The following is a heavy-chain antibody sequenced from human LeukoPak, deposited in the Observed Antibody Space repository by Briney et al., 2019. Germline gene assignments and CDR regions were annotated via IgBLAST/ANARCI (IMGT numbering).Heavy chain of an antibody. J-gene: IGHJ4*02. CDR1: GFTFSSYA. Sequence: GGSLRLSCAASGFTFSSYAMTWVRQAPGKGLEWVSGISGSGGSTHYADSVKGRFTISRDNSKNTLYLQMNSLRAEDTAVYYCAKDTYTHSGTYYLYYFDYWGQGTLATVSS. D-gene: IGHD1-26*01. CDR3: AKDTYTHSGTYYLYYFDY. V-gene: IGHV3-23*01. CDR2: ISGSGGST.